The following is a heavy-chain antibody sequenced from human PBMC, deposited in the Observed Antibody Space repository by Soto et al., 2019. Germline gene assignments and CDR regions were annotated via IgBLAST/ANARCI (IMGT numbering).Heavy chain of an antibody. CDR3: ARGLITGSHYSGGWYYFDS. J-gene: IGHJ4*02. Sequence: QVQLQQSGAGLLKPSETLSLTCAVYGESFSGYIWTWIRQTPGKGLQWIGQINHSGSASYNPSLKRRVTISVHTSNSQFSLELRSVTAADTAVYYCARGLITGSHYSGGWYYFDSWGQGTQVTVSS. D-gene: IGHD6-19*01. CDR2: INHSGSA. CDR1: GESFSGYI. V-gene: IGHV4-34*01.